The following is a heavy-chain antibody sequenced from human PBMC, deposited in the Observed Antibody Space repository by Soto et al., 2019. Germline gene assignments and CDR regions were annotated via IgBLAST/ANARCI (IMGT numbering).Heavy chain of an antibody. Sequence: GGSQRLSCAASGFTFSSYAMSWVRQAPGKGLEWVSAISGSGGSTYYADSVKGRFTISRDNSKNTLYLQMNSLRAEDTAVYYCAKVNGNYYGSGSYYTVDYWGQGTLVTVSS. V-gene: IGHV3-23*01. CDR3: AKVNGNYYGSGSYYTVDY. D-gene: IGHD3-10*01. CDR2: ISGSGGST. CDR1: GFTFSSYA. J-gene: IGHJ4*02.